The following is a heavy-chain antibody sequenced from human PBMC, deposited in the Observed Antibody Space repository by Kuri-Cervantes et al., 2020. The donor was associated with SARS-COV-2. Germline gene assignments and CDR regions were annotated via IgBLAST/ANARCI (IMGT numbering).Heavy chain of an antibody. CDR1: GYTFTSYG. J-gene: IGHJ3*02. CDR2: ISAYNGNT. V-gene: IGHV1-18*01. Sequence: ASVKVSCKASGYTFTSYGISWVRQAPGQGLEWMGWISAYNGNTNYAQKLQGRVTMTRDTSISTAYMELSRLRSDDTAVYYCARGPRQGGQSYDSDAFDIWGQGTMVTVSS. D-gene: IGHD3-22*01. CDR3: ARGPRQGGQSYDSDAFDI.